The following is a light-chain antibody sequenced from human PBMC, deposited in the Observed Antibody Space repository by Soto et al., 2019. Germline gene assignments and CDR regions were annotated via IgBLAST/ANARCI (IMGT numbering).Light chain of an antibody. J-gene: IGKJ1*01. V-gene: IGKV3-11*01. CDR3: QQRSEWPRT. CDR2: DAS. CDR1: QSVSSN. Sequence: EIVMTQSPATLSVSPGERATLSCRASQSVSSNLAWYQQKPGQAPRLLIYDASTRATGIPARFSGSGSGTDFTLTIGSLEPEDFAVYYCQQRSEWPRTFGQGTRWISN.